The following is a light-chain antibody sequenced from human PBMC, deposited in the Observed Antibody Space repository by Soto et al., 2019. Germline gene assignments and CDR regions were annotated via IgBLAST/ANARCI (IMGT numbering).Light chain of an antibody. CDR2: YTS. V-gene: IGKV3-11*01. J-gene: IGKJ1*01. Sequence: EIVLTQSPATLSSSPGETATLSCRASQYVGTRLAWYQHKPGQAPRLLIYYTSNRATGIPSRFSGSGSGTDFTLTISSLQPEDFATYYCQQSYSTPQTSGQGTKVDNK. CDR3: QQSYSTPQT. CDR1: QYVGTR.